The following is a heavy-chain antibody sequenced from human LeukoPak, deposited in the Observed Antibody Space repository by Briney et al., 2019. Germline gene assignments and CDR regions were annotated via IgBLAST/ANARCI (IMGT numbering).Heavy chain of an antibody. CDR1: GFTFSNYG. CDR3: ARGATVTTFVSSQRDYYYYHGMDV. D-gene: IGHD4-17*01. CDR2: IWYDGSNK. V-gene: IGHV3-33*01. Sequence: GGSLRLSCAASGFTFSNYGMHWVRQAPGKGLEWVAVIWYDGSNKYYADSVKGRFTISRDNSKNTLCLQMNSLRAEDTAVYYCARGATVTTFVSSQRDYYYYHGMDVWGQGTTVTVSS. J-gene: IGHJ6*02.